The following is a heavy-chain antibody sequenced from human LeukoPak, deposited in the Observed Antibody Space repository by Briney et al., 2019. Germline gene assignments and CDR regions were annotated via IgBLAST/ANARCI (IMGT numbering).Heavy chain of an antibody. CDR1: GFTFSSYG. D-gene: IGHD6-19*01. Sequence: PGGSLRLPCAASGFTFSSYGMHWVRQAPGKGLEWVAFIRYDGSNKYYADSVKGRFTISRDNSKNTLYLQMNSLRAEDPAVYYCANSQVSSGWYGYYFDYWGQGTLVTVSS. CDR3: ANSQVSSGWYGYYFDY. J-gene: IGHJ4*02. CDR2: IRYDGSNK. V-gene: IGHV3-30*02.